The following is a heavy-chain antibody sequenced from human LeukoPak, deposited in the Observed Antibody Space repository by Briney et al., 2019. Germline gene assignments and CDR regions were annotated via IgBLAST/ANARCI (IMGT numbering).Heavy chain of an antibody. CDR1: GGSFSGYY. Sequence: PSETLSLTCAVYGGSFSGYYWNWIRQPPGKGLEWIGEINHSGSTNDDSSLESRVTITVDTSKTQFSLKLSSVAAADTAVYYCARGRITMVRGAPLWFDPWGQGTLVTVSS. J-gene: IGHJ5*02. V-gene: IGHV4-34*01. D-gene: IGHD3-10*01. CDR2: INHSGST. CDR3: ARGRITMVRGAPLWFDP.